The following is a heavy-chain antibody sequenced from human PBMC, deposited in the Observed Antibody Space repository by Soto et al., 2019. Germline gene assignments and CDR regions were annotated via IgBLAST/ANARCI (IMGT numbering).Heavy chain of an antibody. Sequence: LRLSCAASGFTFSSYWMHWVRQAPGKGLVWVSRINSDGSSTSYADSVKGRFTISRDNAKNTLYLQMNSLRAEDTAVYYCARSYGSGSYYLLRYFDYWGQGTLVTVSS. CDR2: INSDGSST. V-gene: IGHV3-74*01. J-gene: IGHJ4*02. D-gene: IGHD3-10*01. CDR3: ARSYGSGSYYLLRYFDY. CDR1: GFTFSSYW.